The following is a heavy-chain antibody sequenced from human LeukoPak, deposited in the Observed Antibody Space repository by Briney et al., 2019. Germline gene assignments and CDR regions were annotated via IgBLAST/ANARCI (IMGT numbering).Heavy chain of an antibody. CDR3: ATEWTSEQQLVTH. CDR2: IIPIFGTA. J-gene: IGHJ4*02. CDR1: GGTFSSYA. V-gene: IGHV1-69*13. D-gene: IGHD6-13*01. Sequence: GASVKVSCKASGGTFSSYAISWVRQAPGQGLEWMGGIIPIFGTANYAQKFQGRVTITADESTSTAYMELSSLRSEDTAVYYCATEWTSEQQLVTHWGQGTLVTVSS.